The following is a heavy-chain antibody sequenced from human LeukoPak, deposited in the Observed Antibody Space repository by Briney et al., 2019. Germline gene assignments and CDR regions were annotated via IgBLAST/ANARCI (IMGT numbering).Heavy chain of an antibody. Sequence: PGGSLRLSCAAPGFTFSSYGMHWVRQAPGKGLEWVAVISYDGSNKYYADSVKGRFTISRDNSKNTLYLQMNSLRAEDTAVYYCAKELYPYYYYSGMDVWGQGTTVTVSS. D-gene: IGHD2-2*02. J-gene: IGHJ6*02. V-gene: IGHV3-30*18. CDR2: ISYDGSNK. CDR1: GFTFSSYG. CDR3: AKELYPYYYYSGMDV.